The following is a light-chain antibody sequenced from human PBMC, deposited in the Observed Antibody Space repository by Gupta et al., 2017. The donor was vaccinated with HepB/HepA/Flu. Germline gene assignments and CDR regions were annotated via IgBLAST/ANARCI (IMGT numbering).Light chain of an antibody. CDR3: QQYYSTHT. J-gene: IGKJ5*01. CDR1: QSVLYSSNNKNY. V-gene: IGKV4-1*01. CDR2: WAS. Sequence: DIVMTQSPDSLAVSLGERATINCKSSQSVLYSSNNKNYLAWYQQKPGQPPKLLIYWASTRESGVPERFSGSGSGTDFTLTISSLQAEDVAVYHCQQYYSTHTFGQGTRLEIK.